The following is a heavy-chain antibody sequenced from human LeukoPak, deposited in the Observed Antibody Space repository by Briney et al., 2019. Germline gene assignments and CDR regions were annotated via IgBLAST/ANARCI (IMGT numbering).Heavy chain of an antibody. V-gene: IGHV3-13*01. CDR3: AKEGVQAPTDWFFDL. CDR2: IGTAGEI. CDR1: GFTFRSYD. D-gene: IGHD1-26*01. J-gene: IGHJ2*01. Sequence: PGGSLRLSCAASGFTFRSYDMHWVRQATGKGLEWVSGIGTAGEIYYPGSVKGRFTISRENAKNSLYLQMSSLRTEDTARYYCAKEGVQAPTDWFFDLWGRGTLVTVSS.